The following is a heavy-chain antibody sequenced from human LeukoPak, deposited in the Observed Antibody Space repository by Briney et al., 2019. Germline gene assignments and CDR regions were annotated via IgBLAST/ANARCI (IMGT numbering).Heavy chain of an antibody. Sequence: GGSLRLSWATSGFTFSYYTMNWVRHAPGRGIEWISFISRDSTAIRYADSVKGRFTISRDNAKNSLYLQINSLKDEDTAVYYCARDKNWAFDYWGQGTLVTVSS. D-gene: IGHD7-27*01. CDR2: ISRDSTAI. CDR1: GFTFSYYT. CDR3: ARDKNWAFDY. J-gene: IGHJ4*02. V-gene: IGHV3-48*02.